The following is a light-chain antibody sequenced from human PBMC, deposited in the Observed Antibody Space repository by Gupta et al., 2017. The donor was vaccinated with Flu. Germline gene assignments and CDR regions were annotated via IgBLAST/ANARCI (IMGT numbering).Light chain of an antibody. Sequence: SALTQPASVSGSPGQSLTISCTGTSSDVGGYNYVSWYQQHPGKAPKLMIYEVSNRPSGVSNRFSGSKSGNTASLTIAGLQAEDEADYYCSSYTSSSTNWVFGGGTKLTVL. CDR2: EVS. CDR1: SSDVGGYNY. J-gene: IGLJ3*02. V-gene: IGLV2-14*01. CDR3: SSYTSSSTNWV.